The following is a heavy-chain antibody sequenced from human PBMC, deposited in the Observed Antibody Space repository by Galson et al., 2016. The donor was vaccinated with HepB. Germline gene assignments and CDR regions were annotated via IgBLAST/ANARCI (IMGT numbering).Heavy chain of an antibody. J-gene: IGHJ5*02. V-gene: IGHV4-59*01. CDR2: IYYSGRT. D-gene: IGHD3-9*01. CDR1: GDSIGNYY. Sequence: SETLSLTCTVSGDSIGNYYWTWIRQPPGKGLEWIGYIYYSGRTNYNPSLKSRVTISVDTSKNQFSLKLTSVTAADKAVYYCARGDLLTGYYRSHNWFDPWGQGTLVTVSS. CDR3: ARGDLLTGYYRSHNWFDP.